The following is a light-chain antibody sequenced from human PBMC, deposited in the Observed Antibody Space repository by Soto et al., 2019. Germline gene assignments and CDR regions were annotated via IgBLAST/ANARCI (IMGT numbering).Light chain of an antibody. CDR3: QAYDNSLGVSVL. CDR2: GTF. CDR1: SSNIGAGYD. Sequence: QSVLTQPPSVSGAPGQTVTISCSGSSSNIGAGYDVHWYQHLPGTVPKLVIYGTFNRPSGVPDRFSGSKSGTSASLAITGLQAEDEADYYCQAYDNSLGVSVLFGGGTQLTVL. J-gene: IGLJ3*02. V-gene: IGLV1-40*01.